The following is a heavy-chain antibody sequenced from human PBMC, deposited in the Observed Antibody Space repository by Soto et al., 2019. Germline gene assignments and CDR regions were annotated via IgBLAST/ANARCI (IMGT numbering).Heavy chain of an antibody. CDR1: GFTFSSYW. CDR3: ARGIAVAGTAVFDH. J-gene: IGHJ4*02. V-gene: IGHV3-7*01. Sequence: EVQLVESGGGLVQPGGSLRLSCAASGFTFSSYWMSWVRQAPGKGLEWVANIKEDGSEKYYVDSVKGRFTISRDNAKNSLYLQMNSLRAEDKAVYYCARGIAVAGTAVFDHWGPGTLVTVSS. CDR2: IKEDGSEK. D-gene: IGHD6-19*01.